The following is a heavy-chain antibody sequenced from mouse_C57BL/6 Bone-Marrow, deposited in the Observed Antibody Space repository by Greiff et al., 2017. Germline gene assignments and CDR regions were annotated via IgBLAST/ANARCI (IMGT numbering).Heavy chain of an antibody. V-gene: IGHV5-15*01. J-gene: IGHJ3*01. D-gene: IGHD2-4*01. CDR1: GFTFSDYG. CDR2: ISNLAYSI. CDR3: ARHDYEAWFAY. Sequence: VQVVESGGGLVQPGGSLKLSCAASGFTFSDYGMAWVRQAPRKGPEWVAFISNLAYSIYYADTVTGRFTISRENAKNTLYLEMSSLRSEDTAMYYCARHDYEAWFAYWGQGTLVTVSA.